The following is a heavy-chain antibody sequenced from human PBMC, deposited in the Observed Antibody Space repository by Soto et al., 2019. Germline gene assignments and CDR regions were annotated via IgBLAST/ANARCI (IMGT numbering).Heavy chain of an antibody. Sequence: QVQLQQWGAGLLKPSETLSLTCAVYGGSFSGYYWSWIRQPPGKGLEWIGEINHSGSTNYNPSLKSRVTRSVDTSKNQFSLKLSSVTAADTAVYYCARVISDDSSGYYYPFDYWGQGTLVTVSS. J-gene: IGHJ4*02. CDR1: GGSFSGYY. D-gene: IGHD3-22*01. V-gene: IGHV4-34*01. CDR3: ARVISDDSSGYYYPFDY. CDR2: INHSGST.